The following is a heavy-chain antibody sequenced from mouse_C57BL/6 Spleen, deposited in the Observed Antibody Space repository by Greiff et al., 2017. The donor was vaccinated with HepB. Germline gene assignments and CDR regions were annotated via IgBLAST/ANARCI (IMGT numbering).Heavy chain of an antibody. D-gene: IGHD2-4*01. CDR2: INPSTGGT. CDR1: GYSFTGYY. CDR3: ARRNMYDYDGGIYYAMDY. J-gene: IGHJ4*01. V-gene: IGHV1-42*01. Sequence: EVQLQQSGPELVKPGASVKISCKASGYSFTGYYMNWVKQSPEKSLEWIGEINPSTGGTTYNQKFKAKATLTVDKSSSTAYMQLKSLTSEDSAVYYCARRNMYDYDGGIYYAMDYWGQGTSVTVSS.